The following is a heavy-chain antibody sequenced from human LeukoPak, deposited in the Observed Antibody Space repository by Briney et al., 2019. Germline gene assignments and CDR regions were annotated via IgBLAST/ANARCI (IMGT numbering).Heavy chain of an antibody. V-gene: IGHV4-34*01. D-gene: IGHD1-26*01. J-gene: IGHJ3*02. CDR1: GGSFSGYY. CDR2: INHSGST. CDR3: ARGGGSYLSGDAFDI. Sequence: SETLSLTCAVYGGSFSGYYWSWIRQPPGKGLEWIGEINHSGSTNYNPSLKSRVTISVDTSKNQSSLKLSSVTAADTAVYYCARGGGSYLSGDAFDIWGQGTMVTVSS.